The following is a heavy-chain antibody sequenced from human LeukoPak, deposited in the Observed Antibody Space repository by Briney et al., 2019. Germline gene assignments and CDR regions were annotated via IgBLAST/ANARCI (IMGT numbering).Heavy chain of an antibody. CDR1: GGSFSGYY. Sequence: PSETLSLTCAVYGGSFSGYYWSWIRQPPGKGLEWIGEINHSRSTNYNPSLKSRVTISVDTSKNQFSLKLSSLTAADTAVYYCARAKIAAAVHFDNWGQETLVTVSS. CDR3: ARAKIAAAVHFDN. V-gene: IGHV4-34*01. D-gene: IGHD6-13*01. CDR2: INHSRST. J-gene: IGHJ4*02.